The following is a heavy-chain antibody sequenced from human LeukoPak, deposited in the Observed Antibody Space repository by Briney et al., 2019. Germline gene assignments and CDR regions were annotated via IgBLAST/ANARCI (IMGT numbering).Heavy chain of an antibody. CDR3: ARDVTNWGGVDY. J-gene: IGHJ4*02. V-gene: IGHV1-2*02. CDR2: INPNSGGT. Sequence: GASVKVSCKASGYTFTDYYMHWVRQAPGQRLEWMGWINPNSGGTNYALMFQGRVTMTRDTSITTSYMELSRLTSDDTAVYYCARDVTNWGGVDYWGQGTLVTVSS. CDR1: GYTFTDYY. D-gene: IGHD7-27*01.